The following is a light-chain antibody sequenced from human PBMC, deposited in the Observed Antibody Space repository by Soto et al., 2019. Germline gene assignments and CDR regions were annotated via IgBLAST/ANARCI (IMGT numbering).Light chain of an antibody. V-gene: IGKV1-39*01. CDR1: QSISSY. CDR3: QQSYSTPQGT. J-gene: IGKJ1*01. CDR2: PAS. Sequence: DIQLTQSPSSLSASVGDRVTITCRASQSISSYLNWYQQKPGKAPKLLIYPASSLQSGVPSRFSGSGSGTDFTLTISSLQPEDFATYYCQQSYSTPQGTFGQRTKADI.